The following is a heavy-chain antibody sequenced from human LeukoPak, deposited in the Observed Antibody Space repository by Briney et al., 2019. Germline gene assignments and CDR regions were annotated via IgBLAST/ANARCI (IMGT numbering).Heavy chain of an antibody. CDR2: LSGSGGST. CDR3: AKEGSGWYVNAYFDY. V-gene: IGHV3-23*01. D-gene: IGHD6-19*01. J-gene: IGHJ4*02. Sequence: GGSLRLSCAASGFTFSNYAMSWVRQAPGKGLEWVSALSGSGGSTYYADSVKGRFTISRDNSKNTLYLQMNSLRAEDTAVYYCAKEGSGWYVNAYFDYWGQGTLVTVSS. CDR1: GFTFSNYA.